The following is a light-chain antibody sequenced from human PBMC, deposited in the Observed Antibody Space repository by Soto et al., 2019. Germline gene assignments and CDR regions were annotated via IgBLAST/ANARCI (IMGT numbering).Light chain of an antibody. CDR3: QQSYSTPPIT. CDR2: TTS. CDR1: QSISSF. J-gene: IGKJ5*01. V-gene: IGKV1-39*01. Sequence: DIQMTQSPSSLSASVGDRVTITCRTSQSISSFLNWYQHKPGHAPKLLIYTTSTLRSGVPSRFRGSGSGTHFTLTITNVQPQDFATYYCQQSYSTPPITFGQGTRLDIK.